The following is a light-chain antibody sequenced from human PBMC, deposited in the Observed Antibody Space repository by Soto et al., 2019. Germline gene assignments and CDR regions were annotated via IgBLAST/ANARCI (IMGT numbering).Light chain of an antibody. V-gene: IGKV3-15*01. CDR3: QPYNNWPLT. CDR2: GAS. J-gene: IGKJ1*01. Sequence: EVVMTQSPATLSVSPGERATLSCRASQSVSSNLAWYQQKPGQAPRLLIYGASTRATGIPARFSGSGSGTEFTLTISTLQSEDFALYYCQPYNNWPLTVGQGTKVDTK. CDR1: QSVSSN.